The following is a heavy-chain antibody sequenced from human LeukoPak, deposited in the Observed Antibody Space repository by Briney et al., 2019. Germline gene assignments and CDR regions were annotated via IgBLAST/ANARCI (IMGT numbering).Heavy chain of an antibody. CDR2: INGDGSST. CDR1: GFTLSYYW. J-gene: IGHJ5*02. CDR3: ARDPRSKGFDP. V-gene: IGHV3-74*01. Sequence: RGSLRLSCAASGFTLSYYWMHWVRQGPGKGLVWVSTINGDGSSTNYADSVKGRFTISRDNAKNTLYLEMNSLRVEDTAVYYCARDPRSKGFDPWGQGTLVTVSS.